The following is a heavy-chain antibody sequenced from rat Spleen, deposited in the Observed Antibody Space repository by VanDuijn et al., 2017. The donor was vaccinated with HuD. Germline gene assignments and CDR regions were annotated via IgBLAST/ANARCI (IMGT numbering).Heavy chain of an antibody. J-gene: IGHJ1*01. CDR3: TRAGFLRDWYFDF. CDR2: ISADGTNT. V-gene: IGHV5-29*01. Sequence: EVQLVASDGGLVQPGRSLKLSCAASGFTFSDYFMAWVRQAPAQGLEWVATISADGTNTYYRDSVKGRFTISSDDVRSTLYLQMDSLRSEDTASYYCTRAGFLRDWYFDFWGPRTMVTVSS. D-gene: IGHD2-2*01. CDR1: GFTFSDYF.